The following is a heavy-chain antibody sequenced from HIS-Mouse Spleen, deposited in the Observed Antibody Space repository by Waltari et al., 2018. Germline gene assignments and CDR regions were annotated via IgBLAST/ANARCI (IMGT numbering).Heavy chain of an antibody. CDR3: AKASSGWLDY. J-gene: IGHJ4*02. D-gene: IGHD6-19*01. V-gene: IGHV3-30*18. CDR1: GFTSSSYG. Sequence: QVQLVESGGGVVQPGRSLRLSCAASGFTSSSYGMHWVRQAPGKGLEWVAVISYDGSNKYYADSVKGRFSISRDNSKNTLYLQMNSQRAEDTAVYYCAKASSGWLDYWGQGTLVTVSS. CDR2: ISYDGSNK.